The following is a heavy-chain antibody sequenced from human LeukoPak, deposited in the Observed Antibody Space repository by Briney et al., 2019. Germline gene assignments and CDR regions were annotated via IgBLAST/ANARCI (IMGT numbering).Heavy chain of an antibody. Sequence: SETLSLTCAVYGGSFSGYYWSWIRQPPGKGLGWIGEINHSGSTNYNPSLKSRVTISVDTSKNQFSLKLSSVTAADTAVYYCARDRAGVDYWGQGTLVTVSS. V-gene: IGHV4-34*01. CDR1: GGSFSGYY. CDR3: ARDRAGVDY. J-gene: IGHJ4*02. CDR2: INHSGST.